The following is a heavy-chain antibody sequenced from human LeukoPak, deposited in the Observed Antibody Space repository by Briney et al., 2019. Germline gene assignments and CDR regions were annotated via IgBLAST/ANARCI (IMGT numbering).Heavy chain of an antibody. V-gene: IGHV1-2*02. CDR2: INPNSGGT. J-gene: IGHJ6*03. CDR1: GYTFTGYY. Sequence: ASVKVSCKASGYTFTGYYMHWVRQAPGQGLEWMGWINPNSGGTNYAQKFQGRVTMTRDTSISTAYMELSRLRSDDTAVYYCASLHDYGGNSDSDYYMDVWGKGTTVTVSS. D-gene: IGHD4-23*01. CDR3: ASLHDYGGNSDSDYYMDV.